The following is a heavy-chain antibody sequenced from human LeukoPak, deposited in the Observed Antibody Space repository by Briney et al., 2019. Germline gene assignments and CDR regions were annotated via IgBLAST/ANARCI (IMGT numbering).Heavy chain of an antibody. CDR1: GFTFSSYD. D-gene: IGHD6-13*01. J-gene: IGHJ4*02. V-gene: IGHV3-23*01. CDR3: AKASVSWYPYYFDY. CDR2: ISGSGGST. Sequence: PGGSLRLSCAASGFTFSSYDLSWVRQAPGKGLEWVSAISGSGGSTYYADSVKGRFTISRDNSKNTLYLQMNSLRADDTAAYYCAKASVSWYPYYFDYWGQGTLVTVSS.